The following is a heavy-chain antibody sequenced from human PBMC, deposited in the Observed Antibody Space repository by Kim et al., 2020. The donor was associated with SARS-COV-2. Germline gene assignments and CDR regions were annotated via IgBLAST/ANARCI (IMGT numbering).Heavy chain of an antibody. CDR2: ISANGDSS. CDR1: GLTFPAYA. CDR3: ARSSCSSVTCSTHYYHYYGMDV. Sequence: RGSLRLSCAASGLTFPAYAMNWVRQAPGKGLEWISIISANGDSSEYANSVRGRFSISRDNSKDTVYLQMRSLRVEDTAVYYCARSSCSSVTCSTHYYHYYGMDVWGQGTTVTVSS. J-gene: IGHJ6*02. D-gene: IGHD2-2*01. V-gene: IGHV3-23*01.